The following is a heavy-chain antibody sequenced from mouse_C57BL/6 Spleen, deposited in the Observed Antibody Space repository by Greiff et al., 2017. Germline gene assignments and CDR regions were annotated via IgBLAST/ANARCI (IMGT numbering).Heavy chain of an antibody. CDR2: IDPSDSYT. V-gene: IGHV1-69*01. Sequence: QVQLQQPGAELVMPGASVKLSCKASGYTFTSYWMHWVKQRPGQGREWIGEIDPSDSYTKYNQKFKCKSTLTVDKSSSTAYMKLSSLSSEESAVFYCARVDSSGYGYGGQGTTLTVSS. CDR3: ARVDSSGYGY. J-gene: IGHJ2*01. CDR1: GYTFTSYW. D-gene: IGHD3-2*02.